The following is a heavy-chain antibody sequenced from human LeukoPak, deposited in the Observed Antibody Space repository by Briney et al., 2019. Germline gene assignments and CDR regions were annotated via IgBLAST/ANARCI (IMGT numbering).Heavy chain of an antibody. J-gene: IGHJ6*02. CDR1: GFTMSPYG. D-gene: IGHD3-10*01. V-gene: IGHV3-33*01. Sequence: PGGSLRLSCAAFGFTMSPYGMHWVRQAPGKGPEWVAFFWYTGTDQYYGDSVKGRFTISRDNAKNSLYLQMNSLRAEDTAVYYCARDGPLWFGELSDYYYGMDVWGQGTTVTVSS. CDR3: ARDGPLWFGELSDYYYGMDV. CDR2: FWYTGTDQ.